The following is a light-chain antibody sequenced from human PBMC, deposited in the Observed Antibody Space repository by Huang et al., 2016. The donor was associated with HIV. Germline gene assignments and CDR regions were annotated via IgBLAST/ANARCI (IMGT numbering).Light chain of an antibody. V-gene: IGKV1-5*03. J-gene: IGKJ4*01. CDR3: HQYNSYPFT. Sequence: DIQMTQSPSTLSASVGDRVTITCRASQSISSWLAWYQQKPGKAPELLIYKASNLETGVPSRFSGSGSGTEFTLTISSLQPDDFATYYCHQYNSYPFTFGGGTKVEIK. CDR2: KAS. CDR1: QSISSW.